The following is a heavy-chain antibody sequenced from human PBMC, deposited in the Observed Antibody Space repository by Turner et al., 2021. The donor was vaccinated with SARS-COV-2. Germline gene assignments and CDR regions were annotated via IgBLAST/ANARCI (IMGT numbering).Heavy chain of an antibody. V-gene: IGHV3-13*05. J-gene: IGHJ3*02. CDR2: IGTAGDP. CDR1: GFTFSSYD. Sequence: EVQLVESRGGLVQPGGSLRLSCAASGFTFSSYDMHWVRQATGKGLEWVSGIGTAGDPYYPGSVKGRFTISRENAKNSLYLQMNSLRAGDTAVYYCVRGRGYCSSTSCYTNDAFDIWGQGTMVTISS. CDR3: VRGRGYCSSTSCYTNDAFDI. D-gene: IGHD2-2*02.